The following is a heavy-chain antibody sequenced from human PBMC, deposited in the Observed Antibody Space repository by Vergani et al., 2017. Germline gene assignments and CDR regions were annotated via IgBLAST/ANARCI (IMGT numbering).Heavy chain of an antibody. CDR2: IIPIFGTA. V-gene: IGHV1-69*01. CDR1: GGTFSSYA. D-gene: IGHD3-22*01. CDR3: ARDGGRSGYYYESSDRFDP. Sequence: QVQLVQSGAEVKKPGSSVKVSCKASGGTFSSYAISWVRQAPGQGLEWMGGIIPIFGTANYAQKFQGRVTITADESTSTAYMELSSLRSEDTAVYYCARDGGRSGYYYESSDRFDPWGQGTLVTVSS. J-gene: IGHJ5*02.